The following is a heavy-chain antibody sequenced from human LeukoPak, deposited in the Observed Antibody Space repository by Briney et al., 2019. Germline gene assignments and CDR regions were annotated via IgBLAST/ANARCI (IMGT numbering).Heavy chain of an antibody. V-gene: IGHV3-21*01. CDR2: ISSSSSYI. D-gene: IGHD1-26*01. Sequence: GGSLRLSCAASGFTFSSYSMNWVRQAPGKGLEWVSSISSSSSYIYYADSVKGRFTISRDNAKNSLYLQMNSLRAEDTAVYYCARDGGIVGAIGYYYYMDVWGKGTTVTVSS. J-gene: IGHJ6*03. CDR3: ARDGGIVGAIGYYYYMDV. CDR1: GFTFSSYS.